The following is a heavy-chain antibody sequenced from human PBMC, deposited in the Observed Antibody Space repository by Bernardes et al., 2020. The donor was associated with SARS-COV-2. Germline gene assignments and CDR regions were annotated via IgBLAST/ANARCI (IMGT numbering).Heavy chain of an antibody. CDR2: ISSDGSST. CDR3: ASSTTMTTDDY. D-gene: IGHD4-17*01. Sequence: GSMRLAYVASVFTFSSYLMHWVRPAPGKGLVWDSRISSDGSSTTYADSVKGRFTITRDNAKNTLYLQMNSLRAEDTAVYYCASSTTMTTDDYWGQGTLVTVSS. J-gene: IGHJ4*02. CDR1: VFTFSSYL. V-gene: IGHV3-74*01.